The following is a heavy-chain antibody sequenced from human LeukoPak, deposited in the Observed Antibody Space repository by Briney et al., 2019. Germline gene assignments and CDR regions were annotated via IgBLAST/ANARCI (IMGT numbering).Heavy chain of an antibody. V-gene: IGHV3-23*01. CDR2: ISGSGGST. Sequence: GGSLRLSCAASGFTFSSYAMSWVRQAPGKGLEWVSAISGSGGSTYYADSAKGRFTISRDNSKNTLYLQMNSLRAEDTAVYYCAKGTGSFLDYYYYMDVWGKGTTVTVSS. D-gene: IGHD6-13*01. CDR3: AKGTGSFLDYYYYMDV. CDR1: GFTFSSYA. J-gene: IGHJ6*03.